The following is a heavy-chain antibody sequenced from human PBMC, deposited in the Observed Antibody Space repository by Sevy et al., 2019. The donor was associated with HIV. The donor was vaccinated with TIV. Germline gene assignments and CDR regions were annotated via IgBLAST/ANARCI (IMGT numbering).Heavy chain of an antibody. CDR2: MSGSGGRT. J-gene: IGHJ4*02. CDR3: AKDEDLEMPTVFDY. CDR1: GFSFSDYA. V-gene: IGHV3-23*01. D-gene: IGHD4-4*01. Sequence: GESLKISCAASGFSFSDYAMSWVCQAPGKGLEWVSSMSGSGGRTYYADSVKGRFTISRDNSKNTLYLQMNSLRAGDMAVYYCAKDEDLEMPTVFDYWGQGTLVTVSS.